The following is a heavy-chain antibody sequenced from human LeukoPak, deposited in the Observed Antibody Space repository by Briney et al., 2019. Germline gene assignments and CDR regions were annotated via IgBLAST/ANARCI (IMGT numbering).Heavy chain of an antibody. V-gene: IGHV4-59*12. J-gene: IGHJ4*02. D-gene: IGHD6-6*01. CDR1: GGSISSYY. CDR3: ARVLGRPSIAARRTSAFDY. Sequence: SETLSLTCTVSGGSISSYYWSWIRQPPGKGLEWIGYIYYSGSTNYNPSLKSRVTISVDKSKNQFSLKLSSVTAADTAVYYCARVLGRPSIAARRTSAFDYWGQGTLVTVSS. CDR2: IYYSGST.